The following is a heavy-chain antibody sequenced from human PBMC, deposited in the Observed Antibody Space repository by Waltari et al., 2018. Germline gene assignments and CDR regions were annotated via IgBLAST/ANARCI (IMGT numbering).Heavy chain of an antibody. CDR1: GFTFSSYD. J-gene: IGHJ2*01. CDR2: ISSSGSTI. Sequence: EVQLVESGGGLVPPGGSLRLSFAAAGFTFSSYDMNWVRQAAGKGLEGVSYISSSGSTIYYADSVKGRFTISRDNAKNSLYLQMNSLRAEDTAVYYCARSGDDWYFDLWGRGTLVTVSS. CDR3: ARSGDDWYFDL. V-gene: IGHV3-48*03.